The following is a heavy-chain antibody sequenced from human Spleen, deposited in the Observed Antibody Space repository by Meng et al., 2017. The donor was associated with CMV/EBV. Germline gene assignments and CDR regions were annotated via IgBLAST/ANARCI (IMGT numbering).Heavy chain of an antibody. CDR2: SRNKLNSHTT. Sequence: GESLKISCVVSGFTFSDHYMDWVRQAPGKGLEWVARSRNKLNSHTTEYAASVKGRFTISRDDSQNSLYLQMNSLKIEDAAVYYCVRGHNSFDHWGQGTLVTVSS. J-gene: IGHJ4*02. CDR3: VRGHNSFDH. CDR1: GFTFSDHY. V-gene: IGHV3-72*01.